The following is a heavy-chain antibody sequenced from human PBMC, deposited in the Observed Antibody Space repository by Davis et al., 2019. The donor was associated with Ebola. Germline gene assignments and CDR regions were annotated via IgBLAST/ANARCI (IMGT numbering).Heavy chain of an antibody. CDR2: IIPILGIA. J-gene: IGHJ5*02. CDR3: ARDVVVVAPTDWFDP. V-gene: IGHV1-69*04. D-gene: IGHD2-15*01. CDR1: GGTFSSYA. Sequence: SVKVSCKASGGTFSSYAISWVRQAPGQGLEWMGRIIPILGIANYAQKFQDRVTMTTDTSTSTAYMELRSLRSDDTAVYYCARDVVVVAPTDWFDPWGQGTLVTVSS.